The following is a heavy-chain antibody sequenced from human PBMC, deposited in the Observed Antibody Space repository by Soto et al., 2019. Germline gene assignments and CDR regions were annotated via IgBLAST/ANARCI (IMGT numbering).Heavy chain of an antibody. CDR2: INPNSGGT. CDR3: ARDLSRITIFGVVIIPLDY. CDR1: GYTFTGYY. Sequence: ASVKVSCKASGYTFTGYYMHWVRQAPGQGLEWMGWINPNSGGTNYAQKFQGWVTMTRDTSISTAYMELSRLRSDDTAVYYCARDLSRITIFGVVIIPLDYWGQGTLVTVS. V-gene: IGHV1-2*04. J-gene: IGHJ4*02. D-gene: IGHD3-3*01.